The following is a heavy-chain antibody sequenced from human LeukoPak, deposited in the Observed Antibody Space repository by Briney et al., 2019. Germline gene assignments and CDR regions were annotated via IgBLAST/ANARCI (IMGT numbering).Heavy chain of an antibody. J-gene: IGHJ4*02. D-gene: IGHD1-14*01. V-gene: IGHV3-53*01. Sequence: GGSLRLSCAASGFTFITNDMTWVRQAPGKGLQWVSVLYSDGNTKYADSVQGRFTISRDNSKNTLYLEMNSLSPDDTAVYYCARGVEPLAANTLAYWGQGTLVTVSS. CDR1: GFTFITND. CDR2: LYSDGNT. CDR3: ARGVEPLAANTLAY.